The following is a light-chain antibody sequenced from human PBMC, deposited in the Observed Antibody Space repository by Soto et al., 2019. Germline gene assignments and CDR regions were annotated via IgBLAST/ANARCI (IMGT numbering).Light chain of an antibody. CDR2: DAS. CDR3: QQSYSSPIT. V-gene: IGKV3D-20*02. CDR1: QSLGSN. J-gene: IGKJ5*01. Sequence: EIVFTQSPGTLSLSPGERATLSCRASQSLGSNLAWYQQKPGQAPRLLIYDASNRATGTPDRFSGSGSGTDFALTISRLEPEDFATYYCQQSYSSPITFGQGTRLEIK.